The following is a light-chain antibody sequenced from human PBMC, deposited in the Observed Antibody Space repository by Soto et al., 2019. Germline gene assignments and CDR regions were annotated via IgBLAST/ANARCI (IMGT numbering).Light chain of an antibody. Sequence: DIQMTQSPSSLSASVGDRVTITCRASEKINKWLAWYQQKPGKAPKLLIYEESTLHSGVPSRFSGRKSGTKFTLTIASLQPDDFATYYCQQYETFSGTFGPGTKVDIK. CDR3: QQYETFSGT. CDR1: EKINKW. V-gene: IGKV1-5*01. J-gene: IGKJ1*01. CDR2: EES.